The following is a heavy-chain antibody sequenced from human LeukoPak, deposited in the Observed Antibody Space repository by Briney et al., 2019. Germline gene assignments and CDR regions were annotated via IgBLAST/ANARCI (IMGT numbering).Heavy chain of an antibody. D-gene: IGHD1-26*01. J-gene: IGHJ4*02. Sequence: GGSLRLSCATSGFSFYDAWLSWVRQAPGKGLEWVSYISSSSSTIYYADSVKGRFTISRDNAKSSLYLQMNSLRAEDTAVYYCAIEWDTFDYWGQGTLVTVSS. CDR2: ISSSSSTI. V-gene: IGHV3-11*04. CDR1: GFSFYDAW. CDR3: AIEWDTFDY.